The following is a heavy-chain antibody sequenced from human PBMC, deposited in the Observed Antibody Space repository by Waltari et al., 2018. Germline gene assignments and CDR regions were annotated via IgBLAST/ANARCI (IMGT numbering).Heavy chain of an antibody. CDR1: GGSFSGYY. CDR3: ARASLGNDCSGGSCYSGLDY. CDR2: INHSGST. D-gene: IGHD2-15*01. V-gene: IGHV4-34*01. Sequence: QVQLQQWGAGLLKPSETLSLTCAVYGGSFSGYYWSWIRQPPGKGLEWIGEINHSGSTNYNPSLKSRVTISVDTSKNQFSLKLSSVTAADTAVYYCARASLGNDCSGGSCYSGLDYWGQGTLVTVSS. J-gene: IGHJ4*02.